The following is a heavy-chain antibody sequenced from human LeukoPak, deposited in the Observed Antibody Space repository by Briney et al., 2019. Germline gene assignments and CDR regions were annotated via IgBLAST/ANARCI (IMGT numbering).Heavy chain of an antibody. D-gene: IGHD3-22*01. Sequence: GGSLRLSCAASGFTFSSYWMSWVRQAPGKGLEWVANIKQDGSEKYYVDSVKGRFTISRDNAKNSLYLQMNSLRAEDTAVYYCARWRYYDSSGYRRYFDYWGQGTLVTVSS. CDR2: IKQDGSEK. CDR3: ARWRYYDSSGYRRYFDY. J-gene: IGHJ4*02. CDR1: GFTFSSYW. V-gene: IGHV3-7*01.